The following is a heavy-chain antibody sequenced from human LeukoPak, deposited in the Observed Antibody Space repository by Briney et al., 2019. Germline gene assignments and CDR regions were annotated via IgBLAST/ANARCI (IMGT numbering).Heavy chain of an antibody. CDR1: GASITTTNFW. J-gene: IGHJ1*01. V-gene: IGHV4-61*01. CDR3: ARCRDEFADYGFTS. CDR2: ISNSGST. Sequence: PSETLSLTCSVSGASITTTNFWWTWIRQPPGKGLEWIGYISNSGSTKYNPSLRSRVTISVDTPKNLFSLKLTSMTAADTAFYYCARCRDEFADYGFTSWGQGTLVTVSS. D-gene: IGHD4-17*01.